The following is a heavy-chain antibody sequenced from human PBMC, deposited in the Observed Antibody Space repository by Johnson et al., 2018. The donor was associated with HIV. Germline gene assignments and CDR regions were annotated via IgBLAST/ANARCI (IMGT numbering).Heavy chain of an antibody. CDR2: MSYDGSFQ. CDR1: GFTFKNSV. Sequence: QVQLVESGGGVVQPGESLRLACAASGFTFKNSVMHWVRQAPGKGLEWVAVMSYDGSFQDYADSVMGRFTISRDNSRSTLFLEMINLRDEDTALYYCARDVAAAKMDAFDTWGQGTMVIVSS. CDR3: ARDVAAAKMDAFDT. J-gene: IGHJ3*02. V-gene: IGHV3-30*01. D-gene: IGHD6-25*01.